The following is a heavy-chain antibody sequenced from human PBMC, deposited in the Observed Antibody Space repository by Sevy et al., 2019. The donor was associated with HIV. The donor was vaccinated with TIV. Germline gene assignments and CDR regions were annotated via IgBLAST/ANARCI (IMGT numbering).Heavy chain of an antibody. CDR3: AREGVDFWSGPVDFDYGMDV. CDR2: INTHGTNT. Sequence: GGSLRLSCAASGFTFSRYWMHWVRHAPGKGLVWVSRINTHGTNTLYADYVKGGFNISRDDAKNTVYLQMNSLRAEDTGVYYCAREGVDFWSGPVDFDYGMDVWGQGTTVTVSS. J-gene: IGHJ6*02. D-gene: IGHD3-3*01. CDR1: GFTFSRYW. V-gene: IGHV3-74*01.